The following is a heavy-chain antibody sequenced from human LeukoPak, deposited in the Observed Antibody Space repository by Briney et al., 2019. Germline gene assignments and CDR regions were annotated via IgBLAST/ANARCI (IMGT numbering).Heavy chain of an antibody. CDR3: ARGFVLRFLEWLSYHNWFDP. V-gene: IGHV1-8*01. D-gene: IGHD3-3*01. J-gene: IGHJ5*02. Sequence: ASVKVSCKASGYTFTSYDINWVRQATGQGLEWMGWMNPNSGNTGHAQKFQGRVTMTRNTSISTAYMELSSLRSEDTAVYYCARGFVLRFLEWLSYHNWFDPWGQGTLVTVSS. CDR2: MNPNSGNT. CDR1: GYTFTSYD.